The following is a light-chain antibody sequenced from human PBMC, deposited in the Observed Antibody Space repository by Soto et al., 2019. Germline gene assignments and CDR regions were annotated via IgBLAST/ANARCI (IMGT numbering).Light chain of an antibody. J-gene: IGKJ2*01. CDR2: RAS. CDR1: QSISTN. Sequence: EKVMTQSPVTLSMSPGERATLSCRASQSISTNLAWYHQKPGQAPRLLIYRASTRAAGVPARFSGSGSGTEFTLTISSLQPEDFAIYYCQQYDAWPYTFGQGTQLEI. CDR3: QQYDAWPYT. V-gene: IGKV3-15*01.